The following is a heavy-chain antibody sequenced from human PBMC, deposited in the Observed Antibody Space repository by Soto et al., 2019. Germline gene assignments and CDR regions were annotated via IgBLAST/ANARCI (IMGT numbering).Heavy chain of an antibody. CDR2: IYSGGSI. CDR3: ARSYDSSGYYPGSFDY. Sequence: EVQLVETGGGLIQPGGSLRLSCAASGFNITNNYMSWVRQAPGKGLEWVSFIYSGGSIYYEDSVKGRFSISRDIPKNTLFLQMNSLRAEDTAVYYCARSYDSSGYYPGSFDYWGQGTLVTVSS. J-gene: IGHJ4*02. CDR1: GFNITNNY. V-gene: IGHV3-53*02. D-gene: IGHD3-22*01.